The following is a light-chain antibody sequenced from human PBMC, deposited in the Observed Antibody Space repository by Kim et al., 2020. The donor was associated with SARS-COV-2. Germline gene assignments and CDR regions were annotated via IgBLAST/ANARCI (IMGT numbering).Light chain of an antibody. J-gene: IGKJ2*03. CDR2: EVS. Sequence: QPASISCKSSQSLLHSDGKISLYWYLQKPGQPPQLLIYEVSKQFSGVPERFSGSGSGTDFTLKISRVEAEDVGLYYCMQGLQRLYSFGQGTKLEI. CDR3: MQGLQRLYS. V-gene: IGKV2D-29*01. CDR1: QSLLHSDGKIS.